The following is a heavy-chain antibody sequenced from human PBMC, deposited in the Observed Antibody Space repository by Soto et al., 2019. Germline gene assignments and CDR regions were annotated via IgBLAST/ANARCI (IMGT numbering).Heavy chain of an antibody. D-gene: IGHD5-12*01. Sequence: SETRSLTYAVYAGSFSGYYWLWIRQLPGKGLEWIGEINHSGSTNYNPSLKSRVTISVDTSKNQFSLKLSSVTAADTAVYYCARGRGYSGYGRGYYYYGMDVWGQGTTVT. J-gene: IGHJ6*02. CDR1: AGSFSGYY. V-gene: IGHV4-34*01. CDR2: INHSGST. CDR3: ARGRGYSGYGRGYYYYGMDV.